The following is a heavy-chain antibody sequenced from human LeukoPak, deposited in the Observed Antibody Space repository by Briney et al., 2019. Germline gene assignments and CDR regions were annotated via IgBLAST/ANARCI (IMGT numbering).Heavy chain of an antibody. D-gene: IGHD4-17*01. J-gene: IGHJ5*02. Sequence: PSETLSLTCTVSGGSISSYYWSWIRQPPGKGLEWIGYIYYSGSTNYNPSLKSRVTISVDTSKNQFSLKLSSVTAADTAAYYCARLQDGDYRRLGVNWFDPWGQGTLVTVSS. CDR1: GGSISSYY. CDR3: ARLQDGDYRRLGVNWFDP. V-gene: IGHV4-59*01. CDR2: IYYSGST.